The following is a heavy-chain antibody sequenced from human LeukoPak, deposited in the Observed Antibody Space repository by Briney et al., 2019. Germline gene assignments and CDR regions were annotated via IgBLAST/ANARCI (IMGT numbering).Heavy chain of an antibody. CDR2: ISGSGGGT. CDR3: AKDRSSGWYDY. Sequence: GGSLRLPCVASGFTFSSYAMSWVRQAPGKGLEWVSGISGSGGGTYYADSVKGRFTISRDNSKNTLHLKMNSLRAEDTAVYYCAKDRSSGWYDYWGQGTLVIVSS. D-gene: IGHD6-19*01. V-gene: IGHV3-23*01. J-gene: IGHJ4*02. CDR1: GFTFSSYA.